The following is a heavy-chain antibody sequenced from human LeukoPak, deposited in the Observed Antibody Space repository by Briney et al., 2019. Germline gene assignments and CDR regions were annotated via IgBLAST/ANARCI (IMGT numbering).Heavy chain of an antibody. CDR3: ARDEGYYDSSGYYYDPGPLDY. D-gene: IGHD3-22*01. CDR1: GFTFSSYG. V-gene: IGHV3-33*01. Sequence: GGSLGLSCAASGFTFSSYGMHWVRQAPGKGLEWVAVIWYDGSNKYYADSVKGRFTISRDNSKNTLYLQMNSLRAEDTAVYYCARDEGYYDSSGYYYDPGPLDYWGQGTLVTVSS. J-gene: IGHJ4*02. CDR2: IWYDGSNK.